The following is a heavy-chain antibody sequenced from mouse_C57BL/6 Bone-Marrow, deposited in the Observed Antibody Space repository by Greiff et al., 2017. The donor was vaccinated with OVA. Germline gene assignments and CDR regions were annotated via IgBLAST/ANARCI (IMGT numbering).Heavy chain of an antibody. D-gene: IGHD1-1*01. V-gene: IGHV1-64*01. Sequence: VQLQQPGAELVKPGASVKLSCKASGYTFTSYWMHWVKQRPGQGLEWIGVIHPNSGSTNYNEKFKSKATLTVDKSSSTAYMQLSSLTSEDSAVYYCARSVTTVVSTGYWGQGTTLTVSS. J-gene: IGHJ2*01. CDR3: ARSVTTVVSTGY. CDR1: GYTFTSYW. CDR2: IHPNSGST.